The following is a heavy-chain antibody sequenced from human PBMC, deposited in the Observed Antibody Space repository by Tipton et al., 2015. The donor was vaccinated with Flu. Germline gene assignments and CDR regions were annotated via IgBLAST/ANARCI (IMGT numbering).Heavy chain of an antibody. CDR2: TYYRPKWYN. Sequence: GLVKPSQTLSLTCAISGDSVPSNSAAWNWIRQSPSRGLEWLGWTYYRPKWYNDYAVSVKSRITINPDKSKNQFSLQLNSVTPEDTAVYYCARSFYDYVWGSYRGNWFDPWGQGTLVTVSS. J-gene: IGHJ5*02. D-gene: IGHD3-16*02. CDR1: GDSVPSNSAA. CDR3: ARSFYDYVWGSYRGNWFDP. V-gene: IGHV6-1*01.